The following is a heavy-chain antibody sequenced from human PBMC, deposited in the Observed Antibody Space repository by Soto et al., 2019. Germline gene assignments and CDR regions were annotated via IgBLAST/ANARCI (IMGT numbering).Heavy chain of an antibody. V-gene: IGHV4-39*01. CDR1: GDSVSSSNYY. Sequence: SETLSLTCTVSGDSVSSSNYYWGWIRQPPGKGLEWIGSAYYSGSTYYNPSLKSRVTMSVDTSKNQFSLKLSSVTAADAAVYYCARHPTFSGWEYYFDYWGQGTPVTVSS. J-gene: IGHJ4*02. D-gene: IGHD6-19*01. CDR3: ARHPTFSGWEYYFDY. CDR2: AYYSGST.